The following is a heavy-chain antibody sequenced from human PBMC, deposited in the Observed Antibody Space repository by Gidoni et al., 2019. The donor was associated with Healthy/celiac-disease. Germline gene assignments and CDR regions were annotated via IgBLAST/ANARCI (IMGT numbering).Heavy chain of an antibody. CDR1: GGSISSYY. CDR3: ARRALYSGSLLGAYFDY. D-gene: IGHD1-26*01. Sequence: QVQLQESGPGLVKPSETLSLTCTVSGGSISSYYWSWIRQPPGKGLEWVGYIYYSGSTNYNPSLKSRVTISEDTSKNQFSLKLSSVTAADTAVYYCARRALYSGSLLGAYFDYWGQGTLVTVSS. V-gene: IGHV4-59*08. CDR2: IYYSGST. J-gene: IGHJ4*02.